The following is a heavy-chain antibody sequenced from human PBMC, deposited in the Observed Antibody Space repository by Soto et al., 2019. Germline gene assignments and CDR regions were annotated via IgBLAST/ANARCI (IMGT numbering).Heavy chain of an antibody. D-gene: IGHD4-17*01. Sequence: LSLTCTVSGGSISSSGYYWGWIRQPPGTGLEWIGSIYYSGSTYYNPSLKSRVTISIDTSKNQFSLNLSSVTAADTAVYYCASSYGDYVSYWGQGTLVTVSS. J-gene: IGHJ4*02. CDR2: IYYSGST. CDR1: GGSISSSGYY. CDR3: ASSYGDYVSY. V-gene: IGHV4-39*01.